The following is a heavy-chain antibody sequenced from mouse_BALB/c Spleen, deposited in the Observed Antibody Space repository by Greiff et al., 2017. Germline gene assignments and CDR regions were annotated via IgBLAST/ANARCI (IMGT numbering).Heavy chain of an antibody. CDR1: GYSITSDYA. J-gene: IGHJ4*01. CDR3: ARRDYYGRSSGARDY. V-gene: IGHV3-2*02. CDR2: ISYSGST. D-gene: IGHD1-1*01. Sequence: EVKLMESGPGLVKPSQSLSLTCTVTGYSITSDYAWNWIRQFPGNKLEWMGYISYSGSTSYNPSLKSRISITRDTSKNQFFLQLNSVTTEDTATYYCARRDYYGRSSGARDYGGQGTPVTVSS.